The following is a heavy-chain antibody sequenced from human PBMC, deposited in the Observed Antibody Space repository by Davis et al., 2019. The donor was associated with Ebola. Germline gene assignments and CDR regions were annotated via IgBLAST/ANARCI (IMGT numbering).Heavy chain of an antibody. CDR3: AKEGTRLGCTYFDY. CDR2: IAYNSGTI. J-gene: IGHJ4*02. D-gene: IGHD2-8*01. V-gene: IGHV3-9*01. CDR1: GFTFDDYT. Sequence: PGGSLRLSCAASGFTFDDYTMHWVRQAPGKGLEWVSGIAYNSGTIAYADSVKSRFAISRDNAENSLYLQMNSLETEDTALYYCAKEGTRLGCTYFDYWGQGTLVTVSS.